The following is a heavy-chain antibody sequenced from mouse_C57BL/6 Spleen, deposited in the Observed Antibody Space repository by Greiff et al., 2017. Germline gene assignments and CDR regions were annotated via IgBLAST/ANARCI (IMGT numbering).Heavy chain of an antibody. CDR2: IWSGGST. D-gene: IGHD1-1*01. J-gene: IGHJ2*01. Sequence: VQLQQSGPGLVQPSQSLSITCTASGFSLTSYGVHWVRQSPGKGLEWLGVIWSGGSTDYYAAFISRLSIIKDNSTTHVFFNMSSLQADDTAIYYCARWAIVAPYFDYWGQGTTLTVSS. V-gene: IGHV2-2*01. CDR3: ARWAIVAPYFDY. CDR1: GFSLTSYG.